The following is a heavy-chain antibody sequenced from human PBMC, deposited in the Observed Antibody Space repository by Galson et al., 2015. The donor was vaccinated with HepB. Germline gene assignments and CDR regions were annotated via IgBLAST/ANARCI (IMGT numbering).Heavy chain of an antibody. CDR2: TSYDDNTK. CDR3: AKDWGLGV. CDR1: GVTFKYYW. D-gene: IGHD3-16*01. J-gene: IGHJ6*02. V-gene: IGHV3-30*18. Sequence: ALRLSCAASGVTFKYYWIHWVRRAPDKGREFVAATSYDDNTKYDADSVSGRFTVSDDNSKNTLYLQMNSLRLEDTGLYYGAKDWGLGVWGQGTAVTVSS.